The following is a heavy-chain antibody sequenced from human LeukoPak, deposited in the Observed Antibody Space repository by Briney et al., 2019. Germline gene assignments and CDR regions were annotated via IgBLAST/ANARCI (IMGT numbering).Heavy chain of an antibody. Sequence: SETLSLTCAVSGGSISSSNWWSWVRQPPGKGLEWIGEIYHSGSTNYNPSLKSRVTISVDKSKNQFSLKLSSVTAADTAVYYCAGINNYYDSSGYYAFDIWGQGTMVTVSS. CDR3: AGINNYYDSSGYYAFDI. CDR1: GGSISSSNW. CDR2: IYHSGST. D-gene: IGHD3-22*01. V-gene: IGHV4-4*02. J-gene: IGHJ3*02.